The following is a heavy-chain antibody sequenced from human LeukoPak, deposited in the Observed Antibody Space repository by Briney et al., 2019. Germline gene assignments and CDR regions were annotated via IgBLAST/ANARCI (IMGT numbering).Heavy chain of an antibody. Sequence: GEPLQISCKGSGYSFTSYWIGWIRQTPGKGLEWMGIIYPGDSDTRYRPSFQGQVTISADKSISTAYLQWSSLKASDTAMYYCARPDCRSTSCYSYYVDYWGQGTLVTVSS. CDR3: ARPDCRSTSCYSYYVDY. CDR1: GYSFTSYW. V-gene: IGHV5-51*01. D-gene: IGHD2-2*01. CDR2: IYPGDSDT. J-gene: IGHJ4*02.